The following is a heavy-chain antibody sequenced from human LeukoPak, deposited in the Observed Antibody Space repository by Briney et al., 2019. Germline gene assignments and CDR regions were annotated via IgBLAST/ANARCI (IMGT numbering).Heavy chain of an antibody. J-gene: IGHJ4*02. CDR3: AKVVQYTASTGTGLDY. CDR2: IWYDGSYK. CDR1: GFTFSNYG. V-gene: IGHV3-33*06. Sequence: GGSLRLSCAASGFTFSNYGMHWVRQAPGKGLDWVAVIWYDGSYKYYADSVKGRFTISRDNSKNTLYLRMNSLRAEDTAVYYCAKVVQYTASTGTGLDYWGQGTLVTVSS. D-gene: IGHD6-13*01.